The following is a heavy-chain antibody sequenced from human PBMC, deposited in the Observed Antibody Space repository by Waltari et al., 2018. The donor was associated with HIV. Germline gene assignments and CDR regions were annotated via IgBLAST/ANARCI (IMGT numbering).Heavy chain of an antibody. CDR2: INPNSGGT. CDR1: GYTFTGYY. CDR3: ARVFRIYAFDI. Sequence: QVQLVQSGAEVKKPGASVKVSCKASGYTFTGYYMHWVRQAPGQGLEWMGWINPNSGGTNHAQKFQGRVTMTRDTSISTAYMELSRLRSDDTAVYYCARVFRIYAFDIWGQGTMVTVSS. V-gene: IGHV1-2*02. J-gene: IGHJ3*02. D-gene: IGHD2-15*01.